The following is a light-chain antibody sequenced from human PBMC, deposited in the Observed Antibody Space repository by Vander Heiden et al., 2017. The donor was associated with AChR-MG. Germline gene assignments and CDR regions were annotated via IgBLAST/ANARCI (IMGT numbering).Light chain of an antibody. CDR2: GAS. Sequence: ELVLTQSPGTLSLSPGERATLSCRASQSVSSSYVAWYQQKPGQAPRLLIYGASSRATGTPDRFSGSGAGTDFTLTISILEPEDFAVYYCQQYGSSPQTFGQGTKVEIK. V-gene: IGKV3-20*01. J-gene: IGKJ1*01. CDR3: QQYGSSPQT. CDR1: QSVSSSY.